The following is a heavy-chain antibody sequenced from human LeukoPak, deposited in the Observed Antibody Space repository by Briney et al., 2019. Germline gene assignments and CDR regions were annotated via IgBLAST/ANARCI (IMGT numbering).Heavy chain of an antibody. CDR1: GLTFSNAW. V-gene: IGHV3-15*01. J-gene: IGHJ4*02. Sequence: PGGSLRLSCVASGLTFSNAWMSWVRQAPGRGLEWVGLIKSKTDGGTTEYNAPVKGRFTVSRDDSKNTVYLQMSSLKTEDTAVYYCTPNFFDYWGQGTQVTVSS. CDR3: TPNFFDY. CDR2: IKSKTDGGTT.